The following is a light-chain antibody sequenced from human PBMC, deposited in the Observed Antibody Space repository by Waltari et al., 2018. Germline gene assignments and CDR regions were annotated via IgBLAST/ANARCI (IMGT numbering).Light chain of an antibody. Sequence: QSALTQTATVSGSPGPSITIPCTGTSSDIGTYNLVSWYQQHPGKAPTLIIYDVNKRPSGVSNRFSGSKSGNTASLTISGLQAADEADYYCCSYAGSAISVFGGGTKVTVL. CDR2: DVN. J-gene: IGLJ3*02. V-gene: IGLV2-23*02. CDR1: SSDIGTYNL. CDR3: CSYAGSAISV.